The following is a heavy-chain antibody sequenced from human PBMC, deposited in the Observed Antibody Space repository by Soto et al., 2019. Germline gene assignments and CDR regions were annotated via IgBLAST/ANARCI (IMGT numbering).Heavy chain of an antibody. J-gene: IGHJ6*02. CDR3: ASLYYYGSGSYYNDYYYYGMDV. CDR1: GFTFSSYS. CDR2: ISSSSSYI. V-gene: IGHV3-21*01. D-gene: IGHD3-10*01. Sequence: GGSLRLSCAASGFTFSSYSMNWVRQAPGKGLEWVSSISSSSSYIYYADSVKGRFTISRDNAKNSLYLQMNSLRAEDTAVYYCASLYYYGSGSYYNDYYYYGMDVWGQGTTVTVSS.